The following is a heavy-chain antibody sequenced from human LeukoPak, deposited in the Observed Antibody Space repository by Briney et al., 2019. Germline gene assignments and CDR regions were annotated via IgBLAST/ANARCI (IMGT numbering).Heavy chain of an antibody. Sequence: PSETLSLTCAVYGGSFSGYYWSWIRQPPGKGLEWIGEINHSGSTNYNPSLKSRVTISVDTSKNQFSLKLSSVTAADTAVYYCARPASGYLLYYFDYWGQGTLVTVSS. V-gene: IGHV4-34*01. J-gene: IGHJ4*02. D-gene: IGHD6-25*01. CDR2: INHSGST. CDR3: ARPASGYLLYYFDY. CDR1: GGSFSGYY.